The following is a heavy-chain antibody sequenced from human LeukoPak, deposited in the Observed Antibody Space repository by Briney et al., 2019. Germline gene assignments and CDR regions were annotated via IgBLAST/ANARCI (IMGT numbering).Heavy chain of an antibody. J-gene: IGHJ3*02. CDR1: GNTFTDYY. V-gene: IGHV1-2*02. CDR2: NNPSSGGT. Sequence: ASVKVSCKASGNTFTDYYIHWVRQAPGQGFEWMGWNNPSSGGTNYAQKFQGRVTMTRDTSISTAYMELSRLRSDDTAVYYCATLDAFGIWGQGTMVTVSS. CDR3: ATLDAFGI.